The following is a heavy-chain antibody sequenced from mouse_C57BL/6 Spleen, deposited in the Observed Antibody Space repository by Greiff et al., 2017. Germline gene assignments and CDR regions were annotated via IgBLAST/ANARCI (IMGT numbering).Heavy chain of an antibody. J-gene: IGHJ3*01. Sequence: EVHLVESGGGLVKPGGSLKLSCAASGFTFSDYGMHWVRQAPEKGLVWVAYISSGSSTIYYADTVKGRFTISRDNAKNTLFLQMTSLRSEDTAMYYCARGLLPAWFAYWGQGTLVTVSA. CDR3: ARGLLPAWFAY. CDR2: ISSGSSTI. V-gene: IGHV5-17*01. D-gene: IGHD2-3*01. CDR1: GFTFSDYG.